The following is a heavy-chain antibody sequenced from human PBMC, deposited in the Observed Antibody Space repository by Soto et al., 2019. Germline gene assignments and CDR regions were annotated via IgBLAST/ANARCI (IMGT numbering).Heavy chain of an antibody. CDR3: AKSRGLKYDDSNGSYSDY. D-gene: IGHD3-22*01. J-gene: IGHJ4*02. V-gene: IGHV3-23*01. CDR2: ISGSGGST. Sequence: GGSLRLSCAASGFTFSSYAMSWVRQAPGKGLEWVSAISGSGGSTYYADSVKGRFTISRDNSKNTLYLQMNSLRAEDTAVYYCAKSRGLKYDDSNGSYSDYWSQGTLVTVSS. CDR1: GFTFSSYA.